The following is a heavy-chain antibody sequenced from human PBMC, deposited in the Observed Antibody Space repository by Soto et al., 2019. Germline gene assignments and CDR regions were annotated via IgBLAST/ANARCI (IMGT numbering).Heavy chain of an antibody. D-gene: IGHD1-26*01. J-gene: IGHJ3*02. V-gene: IGHV1-69*06. Sequence: SVKVSCKASGGTFSSYAISWVRQAPGQGLEWMGGIIPIFGTANYAQKFQGRVTITADKSTSTAYMELSSLRSEETAVYYCESKRERHAFDIWGQGTMVTVS. CDR1: GGTFSSYA. CDR2: IIPIFGTA. CDR3: ESKRERHAFDI.